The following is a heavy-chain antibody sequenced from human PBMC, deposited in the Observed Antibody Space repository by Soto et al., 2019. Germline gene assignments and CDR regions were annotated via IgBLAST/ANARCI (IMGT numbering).Heavy chain of an antibody. Sequence: SETLSLTCAVYGGSFSGYYWSWIRQPPGKGLEWIGEINHSGSTNYNPSLKSRVTISVDTSKNQFSLKLSSVTAADTAVYYCAGRRDFDWLLYYYYGMDVWGQGTTVTVSS. J-gene: IGHJ6*02. CDR3: AGRRDFDWLLYYYYGMDV. CDR1: GGSFSGYY. D-gene: IGHD3-9*01. V-gene: IGHV4-34*01. CDR2: INHSGST.